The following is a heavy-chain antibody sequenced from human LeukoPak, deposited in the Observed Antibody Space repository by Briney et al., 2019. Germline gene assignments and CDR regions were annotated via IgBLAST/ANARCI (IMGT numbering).Heavy chain of an antibody. CDR3: ARDGSGFYLYYYMDV. CDR1: GFTFTDYS. V-gene: IGHV3-21*01. D-gene: IGHD6-25*01. Sequence: GGSLRLSCAASGFTFTDYSMTWVRQAPGKGLEWVSSISTVGTYKFYSDSVKGRFTISRDNAKNTLYLQMSSLTAEDTAVYYCARDGSGFYLYYYMDVWGRGTPVTVSS. CDR2: ISTVGTYK. J-gene: IGHJ6*03.